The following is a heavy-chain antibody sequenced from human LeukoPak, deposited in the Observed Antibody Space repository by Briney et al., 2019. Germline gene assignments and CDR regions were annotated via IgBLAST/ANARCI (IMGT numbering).Heavy chain of an antibody. CDR1: GYTFTSYA. J-gene: IGHJ6*02. CDR2: INTNTGNP. D-gene: IGHD7-27*01. CDR3: ARVWGPVDYYYYYGMDV. Sequence: ASVKVSCKASGYTFTSYAMNWVRQAPGQGLEWMGWINTNTGNPAYAQGFTGRFVFSLDTSVSTAYLQISSLKAEDTAVYYCARVWGPVDYYYYYGMDVWGQGTTVTVSS. V-gene: IGHV7-4-1*02.